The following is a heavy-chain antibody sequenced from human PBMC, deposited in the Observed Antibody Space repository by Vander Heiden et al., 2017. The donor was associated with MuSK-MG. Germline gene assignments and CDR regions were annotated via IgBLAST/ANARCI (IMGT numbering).Heavy chain of an antibody. CDR3: ARDRLGRYFDWLSTSDAFDI. CDR2: ISAYNGNT. Sequence: QVQLVQSGAEVQKPGASVKVSCKASGYTFTSYGISWVRQDPGQGLEWMGWISAYNGNTNYAQKLQGRVTMTTDTSTSTAYMELRSLRSDDTAVYYCARDRLGRYFDWLSTSDAFDIWGQGTMVTVSS. CDR1: GYTFTSYG. J-gene: IGHJ3*02. V-gene: IGHV1-18*01. D-gene: IGHD3-9*01.